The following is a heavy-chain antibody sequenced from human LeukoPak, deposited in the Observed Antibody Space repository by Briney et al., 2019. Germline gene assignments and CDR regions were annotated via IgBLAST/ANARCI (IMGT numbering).Heavy chain of an antibody. CDR3: ARDGRYFDWLLPLDY. J-gene: IGHJ4*02. CDR2: IYHSGST. Sequence: SETLSLTCAVSGGSISSSNWWSWVRQPPGKGLEWIGEIYHSGSTNYNPSLKSRVTISVDKSKNQFSLKLSSVTAADTAVYYCARDGRYFDWLLPLDYWGQGTLVTVSS. V-gene: IGHV4-4*02. D-gene: IGHD3-9*01. CDR1: GGSISSSNW.